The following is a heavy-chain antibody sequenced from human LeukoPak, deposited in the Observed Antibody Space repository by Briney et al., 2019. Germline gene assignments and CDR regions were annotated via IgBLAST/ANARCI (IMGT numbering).Heavy chain of an antibody. CDR3: ARTAETIYYYDSSGYEPTFDY. V-gene: IGHV1-69*05. J-gene: IGHJ4*02. Sequence: AASVKVSCKASGGTFSSYAISWVRQALGQGLDWMGGVIPIFGTANYAQKFQGRVTITTDESTSTAYMELSSLRSEDTAVYYCARTAETIYYYDSSGYEPTFDYWGQGTLVTVSS. D-gene: IGHD3-22*01. CDR2: VIPIFGTA. CDR1: GGTFSSYA.